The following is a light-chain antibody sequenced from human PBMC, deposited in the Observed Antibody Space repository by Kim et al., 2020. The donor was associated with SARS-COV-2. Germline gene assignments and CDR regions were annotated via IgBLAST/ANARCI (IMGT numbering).Light chain of an antibody. CDR1: SSSVGGYNC. Sequence: SITISVTGTSSSVGGYNCVSWYQQHPGKAPKLMIYEVSNRPSGVSNRFSGSKSGNTASLTISGLQAEDEADYYCSSYTSSSTLEGVFGTGTKVTVL. CDR2: EVS. J-gene: IGLJ1*01. CDR3: SSYTSSSTLEGV. V-gene: IGLV2-14*01.